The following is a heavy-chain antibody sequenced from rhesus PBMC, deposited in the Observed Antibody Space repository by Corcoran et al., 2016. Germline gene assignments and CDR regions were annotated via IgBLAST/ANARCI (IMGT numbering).Heavy chain of an antibody. CDR3: TRGGYGTLSDF. Sequence: QVRLQESGPGLVKPSETLSLTCTVSGYSLKSNHGWSWIRQSPGKGLEWIGYIADTGYTDSNPSLKSRVTISRDPSRNQFSLKLIAVTAADTAIYYCTRGGYGTLSDFWGQGLLVTVSS. J-gene: IGHJ4*01. CDR1: GYSLKSNHG. V-gene: IGHV4-127*01. CDR2: IADTGYT. D-gene: IGHD1-1*01.